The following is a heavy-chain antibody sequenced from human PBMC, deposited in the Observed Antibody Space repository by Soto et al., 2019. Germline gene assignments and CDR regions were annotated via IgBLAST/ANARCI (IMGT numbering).Heavy chain of an antibody. CDR1: GGSIVTGSYY. V-gene: IGHV4-39*01. Sequence: SETLSLTCTVSGGSIVTGSYYWGWIRQPPGKGLEWLGHIYYSGSTYYPPSLKSRVTISVDTSKNQFSLRLSSVTAADTAVYYCARLPQEYNYYGMDVWGQGTTVTVSS. CDR2: IYYSGST. J-gene: IGHJ6*02. D-gene: IGHD1-1*01. CDR3: ARLPQEYNYYGMDV.